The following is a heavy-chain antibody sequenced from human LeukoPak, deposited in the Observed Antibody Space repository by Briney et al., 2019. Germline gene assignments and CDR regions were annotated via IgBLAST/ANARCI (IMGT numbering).Heavy chain of an antibody. J-gene: IGHJ4*02. CDR2: INSDGSST. CDR1: GFTFSSYW. Sequence: PGGSLRLSCAASGFTFSSYWMHWVRQAPGKGLVWVSRINSDGSSTHYADSVKGRFTISRDNAKNTLYLQMNSLRAEDTAVYYCARLEYQLLWGFDYWGQGTLVTVSS. D-gene: IGHD2-2*01. V-gene: IGHV3-74*01. CDR3: ARLEYQLLWGFDY.